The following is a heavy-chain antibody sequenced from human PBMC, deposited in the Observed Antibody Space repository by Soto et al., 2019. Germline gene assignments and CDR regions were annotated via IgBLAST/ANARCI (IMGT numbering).Heavy chain of an antibody. V-gene: IGHV3-23*01. CDR2: ISASGGST. Sequence: GGSLRLSCAASGFTFSTYAMTWVRQAPGKGLEWVSAISASGGSTYYADSVKGRFTISRDNSKNTLYLQMNSLRAEDTAVYYCAKYSSSWYGPYYFDYWGQGTLVTVSS. D-gene: IGHD6-13*01. CDR1: GFTFSTYA. J-gene: IGHJ4*02. CDR3: AKYSSSWYGPYYFDY.